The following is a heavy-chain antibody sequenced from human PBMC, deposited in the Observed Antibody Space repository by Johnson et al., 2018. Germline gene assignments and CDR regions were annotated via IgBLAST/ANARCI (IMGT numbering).Heavy chain of an antibody. J-gene: IGHJ6*04. V-gene: IGHV1-3*01. CDR3: ARESGLRRGAGLDV. CDR2: INAGNGNT. CDR1: GYIFSSYA. Sequence: VQLVESGAEVKKPGASVKVSCKASGYIFSSYAMHWVRQAPGQRLEWMGWINAGNGNTKYSQKFQGRVTITRDTSASTVYIDLSSLRSEDTAVYYCARESGLRRGAGLDVWGKGTTVTVSS. D-gene: IGHD3-10*01.